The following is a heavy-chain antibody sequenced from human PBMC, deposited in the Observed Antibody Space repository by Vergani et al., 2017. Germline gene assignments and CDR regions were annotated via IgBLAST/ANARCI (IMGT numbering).Heavy chain of an antibody. D-gene: IGHD4-17*01. CDR3: AYGDYHLFDY. Sequence: QVQLQQWGAGLLKPSETLSLTCAVYGRSFSGYYWSWNRQPPGKGLEWIGEINHSGSTNYNPSLKSRVTISVDTSKNQFSLKLSSVTAADPAVYYCAYGDYHLFDYWGQGTLVTVSS. J-gene: IGHJ4*02. V-gene: IGHV4-34*01. CDR1: GRSFSGYY. CDR2: INHSGST.